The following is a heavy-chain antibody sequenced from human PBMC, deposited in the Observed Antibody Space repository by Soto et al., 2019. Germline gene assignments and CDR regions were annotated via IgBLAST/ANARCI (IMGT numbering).Heavy chain of an antibody. J-gene: IGHJ6*02. CDR1: GYSISSGYY. D-gene: IGHD3-3*01. CDR3: ASRTVLRFLEWLPRRNYYYGMDV. CDR2: IYHSGST. Sequence: SETLSLTCAVSGYSISSGYYWGWIRQPPGKGLEWIGSIYHSGSTYYNPSLKSRVTISVDTSKNQFSLKLSSVTAADTAVYYCASRTVLRFLEWLPRRNYYYGMDVWGQGTTVTVSS. V-gene: IGHV4-38-2*01.